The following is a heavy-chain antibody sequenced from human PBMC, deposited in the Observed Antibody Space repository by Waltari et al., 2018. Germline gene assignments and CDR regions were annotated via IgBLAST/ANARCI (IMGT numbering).Heavy chain of an antibody. CDR3: ARDAALVLGAFDI. V-gene: IGHV4-4*07. D-gene: IGHD6-13*01. CDR2: IYTSGST. Sequence: VRLQGGGPGVVKPSEALSLPCSVPGGPNSSYYRGWIGQPAGKGLEWIGRIYTSGSTNYNPSLKSRVTMSVDTSKNQFSRKRSSVTAADTAVYYCARDAALVLGAFDIWGQGTMVTVSS. J-gene: IGHJ3*02. CDR1: GGPNSSYY.